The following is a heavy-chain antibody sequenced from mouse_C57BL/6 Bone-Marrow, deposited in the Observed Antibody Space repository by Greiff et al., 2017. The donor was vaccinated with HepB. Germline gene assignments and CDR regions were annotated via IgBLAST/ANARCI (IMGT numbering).Heavy chain of an antibody. J-gene: IGHJ3*01. CDR2: IDPENGDT. CDR1: GFNIKDDY. D-gene: IGHD2-3*01. Sequence: VHVKQSGAELVRPGASVKLSCTASGFNIKDDYMHWVKQRPEQGLEWIGWIDPENGDTEYASKFQGKATITADTSSNTAYLQLSSLTSEDTAVYYCTTGYSSAYWGQGTLVTVSA. V-gene: IGHV14-4*01. CDR3: TTGYSSAY.